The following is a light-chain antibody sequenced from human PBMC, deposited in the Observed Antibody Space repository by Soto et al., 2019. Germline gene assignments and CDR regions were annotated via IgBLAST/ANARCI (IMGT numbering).Light chain of an antibody. CDR2: DAS. J-gene: IGKJ4*01. CDR3: QQPSNWPPT. Sequence: EIVLTQSPATLSLSPGERATLSCRASQSVSSYLAWYQQKPGQAPRLLIYDASNRATGIPARFSGSGSGTDFTLTISSLEPEDVAFYYCQQPSNWPPTFGEGTKVEIK. CDR1: QSVSSY. V-gene: IGKV3-11*01.